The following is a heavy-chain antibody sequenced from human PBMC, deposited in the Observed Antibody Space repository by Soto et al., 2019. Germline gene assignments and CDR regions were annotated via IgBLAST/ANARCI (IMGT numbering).Heavy chain of an antibody. D-gene: IGHD3-10*02. CDR2: IDTSGNT. CDR1: VDSITTYY. Sequence: PSETLSLTCTVSVDSITTYYWSWIRQPAGKGLEWIGRIDTSGNTNYNPSLKSRVTMSVDTSKKQFSLKLSSVTAADTAVYYCAREGHSTFASTEHYFDCWGQGTLVTVSS. J-gene: IGHJ4*02. CDR3: AREGHSTFASTEHYFDC. V-gene: IGHV4-4*07.